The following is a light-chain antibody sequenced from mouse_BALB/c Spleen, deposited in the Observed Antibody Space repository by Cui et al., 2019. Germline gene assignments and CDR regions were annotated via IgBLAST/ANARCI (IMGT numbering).Light chain of an antibody. CDR2: DTS. J-gene: IGKJ5*01. CDR1: SSVSY. CDR3: QQWSSYPPT. V-gene: IGKV4-55*01. Sequence: QIILTQFPAIMSASPGEKVTMTCSASSSVSYMYWYQQRPGSSPRLLIYDTSNLASGVPVRFSGSGSGTSYSLTISRMEAEDAATYYCQQWSSYPPTFGAGTKLELK.